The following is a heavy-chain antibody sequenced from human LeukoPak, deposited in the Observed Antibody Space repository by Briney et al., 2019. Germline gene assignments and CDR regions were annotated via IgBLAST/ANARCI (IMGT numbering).Heavy chain of an antibody. Sequence: GASVKVSCKASGYTFTSFDINWVRQATGQGLEWMGWISAYNGNTNYAQKLQGRVTMTTDTSTSTAYMELSSLRSEDTAVYYCAREGGGHYYDSSGYCDYWGQGTLVTVSS. CDR2: ISAYNGNT. CDR1: GYTFTSFD. J-gene: IGHJ4*02. CDR3: AREGGGHYYDSSGYCDY. V-gene: IGHV1-18*01. D-gene: IGHD3-22*01.